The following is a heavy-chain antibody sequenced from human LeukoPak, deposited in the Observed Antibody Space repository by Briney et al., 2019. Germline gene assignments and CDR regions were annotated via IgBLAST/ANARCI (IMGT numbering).Heavy chain of an antibody. J-gene: IGHJ4*02. D-gene: IGHD4-17*01. CDR2: ISGSGGST. Sequence: GGSLRLSCAASGFTFSSYAMSWVRQAPGKGLEWVSAISGSGGSTYYADSVKGRFTISGDNSKNTLYLQMNSLRAEDTAVYYCAKGPVSTVTTYLDYWGQGTLVTVSS. CDR1: GFTFSSYA. V-gene: IGHV3-23*01. CDR3: AKGPVSTVTTYLDY.